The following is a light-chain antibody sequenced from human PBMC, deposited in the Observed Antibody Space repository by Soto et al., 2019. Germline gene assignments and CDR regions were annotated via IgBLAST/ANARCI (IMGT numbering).Light chain of an antibody. CDR3: QQYNSWPLT. CDR1: QSVSSN. J-gene: IGKJ4*01. Sequence: ETVTTQSPATLSVPPGELATMSYRASQSVSSNLAWYQQKPGQPPRLLIYEISTTATGITPRFSGSGSGTEFTLTIRSLLSEDFAVYYCQQYNSWPLTLGGGTKV. CDR2: EIS. V-gene: IGKV3D-15*01.